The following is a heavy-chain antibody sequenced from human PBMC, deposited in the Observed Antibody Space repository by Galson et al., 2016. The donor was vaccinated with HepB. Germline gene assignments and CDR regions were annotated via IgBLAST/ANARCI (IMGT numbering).Heavy chain of an antibody. CDR2: ISYDESIK. CDR1: GFTFRNYG. Sequence: SLRLSCAGSGFTFRNYGMHWVRQAPGKGLEWVAVISYDESIKYYADPGKGRFTISRDNSKNTLSLQMNNLRVEDTGIYYCARSPVYSSSSPYDFNYGLDVWGRGTTVTVSS. J-gene: IGHJ6*02. CDR3: ARSPVYSSSSPYDFNYGLDV. V-gene: IGHV3-30*03. D-gene: IGHD6-6*01.